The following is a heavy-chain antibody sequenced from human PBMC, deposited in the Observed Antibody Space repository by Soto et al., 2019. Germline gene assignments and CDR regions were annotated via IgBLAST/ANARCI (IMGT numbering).Heavy chain of an antibody. J-gene: IGHJ6*02. CDR3: ARGGRTYGMDV. CDR2: IYHSGST. Sequence: KPSETLSLTCTVSGGSISSGYYWGWIRQPPGKGLEWIGSIYHSGSTYYNPSLKSRVTISVDTSKNQFSLKLSSATAADTAVYYCARGGRTYGMDVWGQGTAVTVSS. CDR1: GGSISSGYY. V-gene: IGHV4-38-2*02. D-gene: IGHD2-8*01.